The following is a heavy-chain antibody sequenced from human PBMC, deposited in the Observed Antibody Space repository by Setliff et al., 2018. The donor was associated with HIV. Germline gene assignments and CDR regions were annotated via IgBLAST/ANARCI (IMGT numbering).Heavy chain of an antibody. CDR3: ATFYNSGGLTSFDY. CDR1: GYRLTELS. CDR2: FDPEDGET. Sequence: ASVKVSRKVSGYRLTELSMHWVRQAPGKGLEWMGGFDPEDGETIYAQKFQGRVTMIAETSTDTAYMELSSLRSEDTAVYYCATFYNSGGLTSFDYWGQGTLVTVSS. J-gene: IGHJ4*02. D-gene: IGHD3-10*01. V-gene: IGHV1-24*01.